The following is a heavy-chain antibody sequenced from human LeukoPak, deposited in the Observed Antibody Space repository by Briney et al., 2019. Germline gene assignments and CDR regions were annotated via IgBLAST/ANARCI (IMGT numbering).Heavy chain of an antibody. Sequence: SETLSLTCTVSGGSFSSYYMSWIRQPPGKGLEWIGYIYYSGSTNYNPSLKSRVTISVDTSKNQFSLKLSSVTAADTAVYYCARISSGWYTADYWGQGTLVTVSS. V-gene: IGHV4-59*01. CDR3: ARISSGWYTADY. CDR1: GGSFSSYY. J-gene: IGHJ4*02. CDR2: IYYSGST. D-gene: IGHD6-19*01.